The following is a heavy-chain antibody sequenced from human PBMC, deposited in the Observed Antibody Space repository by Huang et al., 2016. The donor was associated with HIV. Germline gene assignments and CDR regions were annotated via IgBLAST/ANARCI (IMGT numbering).Heavy chain of an antibody. V-gene: IGHV1-8*01. J-gene: IGHJ4*02. D-gene: IGHD2-15*01. CDR1: GYTFSNYD. CDR3: ATLPPVNYGRSGGRVRDY. Sequence: QVQLVQSGAEVKKPGASVKVSCKASGYTFSNYDINWVRQAPGQGLEWVGWMNPSSGNTGDARKFQGMVTMTRSTSISTAYMELSRLRFEDTAVYYCATLPPVNYGRSGGRVRDYWGQGSLVTVSS. CDR2: MNPSSGNT.